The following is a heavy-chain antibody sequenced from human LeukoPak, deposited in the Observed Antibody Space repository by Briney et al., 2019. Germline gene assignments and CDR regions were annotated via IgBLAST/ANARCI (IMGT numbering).Heavy chain of an antibody. J-gene: IGHJ4*02. Sequence: GGSLTLSCGASGFVFDNHDMHWVRQAPGKGLEWVAFIRSDGYHTYYADSVKGRITITRDNFKHTVYLQMNSLRLEDMAVYYCAKPSGSGVDYWGRGTGVTVSS. D-gene: IGHD1-26*01. CDR3: AKPSGSGVDY. CDR1: GFVFDNHD. CDR2: IRSDGYHT. V-gene: IGHV3-30*02.